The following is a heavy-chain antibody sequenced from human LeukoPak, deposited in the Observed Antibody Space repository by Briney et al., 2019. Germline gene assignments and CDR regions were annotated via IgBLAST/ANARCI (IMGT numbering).Heavy chain of an antibody. J-gene: IGHJ4*02. V-gene: IGHV3-23*01. CDR1: GFTFSNYA. CDR2: VRGRGST. CDR3: AKEEAEVGRPNFHS. Sequence: SGGSLRLSCAASGFTFSNYAMSWVRQARGKGPEWVSGVRGRGSTFYSDSVKGRFTISRDNTKNTVHLQMNSLRADDTAVYYCAKEEAEVGRPNFHSWGQGTLVTVSS.